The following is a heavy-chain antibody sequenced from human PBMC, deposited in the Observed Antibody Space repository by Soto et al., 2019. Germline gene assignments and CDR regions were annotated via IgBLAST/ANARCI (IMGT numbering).Heavy chain of an antibody. J-gene: IGHJ3*01. D-gene: IGHD3-22*01. V-gene: IGHV3-48*02. CDR3: VRDDRWAFDF. Sequence: EVHLVESGGGLVQPGGSLRVSCAASGFTFSNYAMNWVRQSPGKGLEWVSYISIGSGSIFYADSVNGRFTISRDDAKNSLYLQMNTLRDEDTAVYYCVRDDRWAFDFWGQGTMVTVSS. CDR1: GFTFSNYA. CDR2: ISIGSGSI.